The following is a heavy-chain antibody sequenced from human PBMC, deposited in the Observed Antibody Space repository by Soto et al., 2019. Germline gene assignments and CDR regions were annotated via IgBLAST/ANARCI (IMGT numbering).Heavy chain of an antibody. Sequence: KPSETLSLTCTVSGGSISSSSYYWGWIRQPPGKGLEWIGSIYYSGSTYYNPSLKSRATISVDTSKNQFSLKLSSVTAADTAVYYCARQWWELLGWFDPWGQGTLVTVSS. J-gene: IGHJ5*02. CDR2: IYYSGST. CDR1: GGSISSSSYY. V-gene: IGHV4-39*01. CDR3: ARQWWELLGWFDP. D-gene: IGHD1-26*01.